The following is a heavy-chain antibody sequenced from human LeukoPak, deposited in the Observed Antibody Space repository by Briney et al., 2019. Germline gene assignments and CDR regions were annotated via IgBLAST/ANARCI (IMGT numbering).Heavy chain of an antibody. V-gene: IGHV1-18*01. CDR2: ISGYKGNT. D-gene: IGHD2-2*01. CDR3: ARDQCSSTRCYVSNWFDP. J-gene: IGHJ5*02. CDR1: GGTFSSYG. Sequence: ASVKVSCKASGGTFSSYGISWVRQAPGQGLEWMGWISGYKGNTNYAQKFQGRVTMTTDTSTSTAYMELRSLRSDDTAVYYCARDQCSSTRCYVSNWFDPWGQGTLVTVSS.